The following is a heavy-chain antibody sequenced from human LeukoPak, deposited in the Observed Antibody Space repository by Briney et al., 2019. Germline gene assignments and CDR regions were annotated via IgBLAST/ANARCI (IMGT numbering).Heavy chain of an antibody. CDR3: ARPRRDGRLQFDY. V-gene: IGHV1-69*13. CDR2: SIPIFGTA. CDR1: GGTFSSYA. J-gene: IGHJ4*02. D-gene: IGHD5-24*01. Sequence: SSVKVSCKASGGTFSSYAISWERQAPGQGLEWMGGSIPIFGTANYAQKFQGRVTINADESTSTAYMELSSVRSEDTAVYYCARPRRDGRLQFDYWGQGTLVTASS.